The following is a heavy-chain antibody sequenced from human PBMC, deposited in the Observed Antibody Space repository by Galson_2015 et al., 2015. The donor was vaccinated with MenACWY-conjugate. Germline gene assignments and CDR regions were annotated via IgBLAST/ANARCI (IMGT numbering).Heavy chain of an antibody. D-gene: IGHD3-3*01. J-gene: IGHJ6*02. V-gene: IGHV2-70*11. Sequence: PALVKPTQPLTLTCTFSGFSLSTSGMCVSWIRQPPGKALEWLARIDWDDDKYYSTSLKTRLTISKDTSKNQVVLTMTNMDPVDTATYYCARMLRGATASYYYGMDVWGQGTTVTVSS. CDR3: ARMLRGATASYYYGMDV. CDR1: GFSLSTSGMC. CDR2: IDWDDDK.